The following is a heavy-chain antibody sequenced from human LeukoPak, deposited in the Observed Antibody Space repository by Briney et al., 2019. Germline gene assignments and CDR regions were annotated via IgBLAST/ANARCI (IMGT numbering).Heavy chain of an antibody. D-gene: IGHD3-10*01. CDR3: TTGYPSLVRGVIRDY. Sequence: PGGSLRLSCAASGXTFSSYGMHWVRQAPGKGLEWVGRIKSKTDGGTTDYAAPVKGRFTISRDDSKNTLYLQMNSLKTEDTAVYYCTTGYPSLVRGVIRDYWGQGTLVTVSS. J-gene: IGHJ4*02. CDR2: IKSKTDGGTT. CDR1: GXTFSSYG. V-gene: IGHV3-15*01.